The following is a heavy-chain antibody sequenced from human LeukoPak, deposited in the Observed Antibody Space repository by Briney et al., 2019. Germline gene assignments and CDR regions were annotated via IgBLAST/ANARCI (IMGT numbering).Heavy chain of an antibody. CDR2: IGSKTSGGTT. Sequence: GGSLRLSCTTSGFTFGDYAMTWVRQAPGKGLEWVGFIGSKTSGGTTDYAASVKGRFTISRDDSKSIAYLQMNTLKTEDTAIYYCARGAFEYDTSGYYYTFDYWGQGSLVTVSS. CDR3: ARGAFEYDTSGYYYTFDY. D-gene: IGHD3-22*01. CDR1: GFTFGDYA. J-gene: IGHJ4*02. V-gene: IGHV3-49*04.